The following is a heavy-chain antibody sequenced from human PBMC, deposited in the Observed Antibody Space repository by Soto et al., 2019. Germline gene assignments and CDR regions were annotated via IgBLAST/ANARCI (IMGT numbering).Heavy chain of an antibody. CDR3: ARDVPTNYYYSSAPGGALDI. V-gene: IGHV1-18*01. CDR2: ISAYNGNT. CDR1: GYTFTSYG. Sequence: ASVKGSCKASGYTFTSYGISWVRQAPGQGLEWMGWISAYNGNTNYAQKLQGRVTMTTDTSTSTAYMELRSLRSDDTAVYYCARDVPTNYYYSSAPGGALDIRGQGTIVTVSS. D-gene: IGHD3-22*01. J-gene: IGHJ3*02.